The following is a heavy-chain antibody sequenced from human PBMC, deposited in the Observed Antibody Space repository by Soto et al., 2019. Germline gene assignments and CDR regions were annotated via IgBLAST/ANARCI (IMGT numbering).Heavy chain of an antibody. CDR2: IYYTGTT. CDR3: ARLQFNDFWSGSGPMAV. D-gene: IGHD3-3*01. J-gene: IGHJ6*02. V-gene: IGHV4-61*01. CDR1: GGSVGSGRYQ. Sequence: QVQLQESGPGLVKPSETLSLTCTVSGGSVGSGRYQWSWIRQSPGKGLEWIGYIYYTGTTNYNPSLKIRFTLSEDTSKNQFTLKLTSVTDAATALYFCARLQFNDFWSGSGPMAVWGQGTSVTVSS.